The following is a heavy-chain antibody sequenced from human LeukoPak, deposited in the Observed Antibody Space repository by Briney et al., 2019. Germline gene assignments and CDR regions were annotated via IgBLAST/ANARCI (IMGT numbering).Heavy chain of an antibody. CDR1: GFTFSTYA. CDR2: ISGSGGST. CDR3: AKVYCGGDCYSGPFDY. J-gene: IGHJ4*02. D-gene: IGHD2-21*02. Sequence: GGSLRLSCAASGFTFSTYAMTWVRQAPGKGLEWVSAISGSGGSTYYADSVKGRFTISRDNSKNTLYLQMNSLRAEDTAVYYCAKVYCGGDCYSGPFDYWGQGTLVTVSS. V-gene: IGHV3-23*01.